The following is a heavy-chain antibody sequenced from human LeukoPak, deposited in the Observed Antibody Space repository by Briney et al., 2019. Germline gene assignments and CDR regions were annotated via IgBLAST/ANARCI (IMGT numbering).Heavy chain of an antibody. D-gene: IGHD1-26*01. CDR3: ATGEASKGFDY. V-gene: IGHV3-66*01. J-gene: IGHJ4*02. Sequence: GGSLRLSCAASGFTVSNNYMTWVRQAPGKGLEWVSVIYGGGGTYYADSVKGRFTISRDNSKNTLYLQMSIVRAEDTAVYYCATGEASKGFDYWGQGTLVTVSS. CDR2: IYGGGGT. CDR1: GFTVSNNY.